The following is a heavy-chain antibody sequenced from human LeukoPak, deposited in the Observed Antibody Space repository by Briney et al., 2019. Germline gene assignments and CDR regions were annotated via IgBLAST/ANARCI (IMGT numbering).Heavy chain of an antibody. V-gene: IGHV3-74*01. Sequence: GGSLRLSCAGSGFTFSSDWMHWVRQAPGKGLVWISRISGDGSSTAYAGSVKGRYSISRDNAKNMLYLQMNSLRAEDTAIYYCSRALGGGTTGWGQGTLVTVS. J-gene: IGHJ4*02. CDR3: SRALGGGTTG. D-gene: IGHD3-3*01. CDR1: GFTFSSDW. CDR2: ISGDGSST.